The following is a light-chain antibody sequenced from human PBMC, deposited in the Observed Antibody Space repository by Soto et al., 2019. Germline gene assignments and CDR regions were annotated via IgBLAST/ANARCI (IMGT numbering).Light chain of an antibody. J-gene: IGKJ2*01. V-gene: IGKV4-1*01. Sequence: DIVMTQSPDSLAVSLGERATINCKSSQSVLYSSNNKNYLAWYQQKPGQPPKLLIYWASTRESGVPDRFSGSGSGTDFTLTISRLQAEDVAVYYCHQYYSPPPAFGQGTRLEIK. CDR2: WAS. CDR1: QSVLYSSNNKNY. CDR3: HQYYSPPPA.